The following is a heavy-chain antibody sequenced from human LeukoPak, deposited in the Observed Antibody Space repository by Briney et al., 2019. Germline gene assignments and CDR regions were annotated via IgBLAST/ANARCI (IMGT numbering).Heavy chain of an antibody. D-gene: IGHD4-23*01. CDR3: ARLGRKTSVVPPDFDC. Sequence: SETLSLPCTVSGGSIRSDYWSWVRQPPGKGLESIGYIHYSGSTNYNASLKSRVTMSVDMSKNQFSLKLTSVTAADTAVYYCARLGRKTSVVPPDFDCWGEGNLVTVSS. CDR2: IHYSGST. CDR1: GGSIRSDY. V-gene: IGHV4-59*01. J-gene: IGHJ4*02.